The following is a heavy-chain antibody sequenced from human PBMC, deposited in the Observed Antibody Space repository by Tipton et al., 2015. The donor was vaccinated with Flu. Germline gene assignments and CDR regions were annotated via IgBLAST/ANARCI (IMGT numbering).Heavy chain of an antibody. CDR2: VARTGDT. CDR1: GDSISSDYY. J-gene: IGHJ5*02. V-gene: IGHV4-38-2*02. Sequence: TLSLTCTVSGDSISSDYYWAWIRQFPGKGLEWIGTVARTGDTIYNPSLKSRVTLSIDTSKNQFSLKMKSVTATDMAVYYCARRDYSNYASDPKSWFDPWGQGTLVAVSS. D-gene: IGHD4-11*01. CDR3: ARRDYSNYASDPKSWFDP.